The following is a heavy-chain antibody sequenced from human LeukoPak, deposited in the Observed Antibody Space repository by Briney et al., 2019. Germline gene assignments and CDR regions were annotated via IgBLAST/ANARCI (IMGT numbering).Heavy chain of an antibody. J-gene: IGHJ4*02. CDR1: GGSISSGGYY. D-gene: IGHD3-10*01. CDR3: ARETYGSGSYVDY. CDR2: IYYSGST. V-gene: IGHV4-31*03. Sequence: SQTLSLTCTVSGGSISSGGYYWSWIRQHPGKGLEWIGYIYYSGSTYYNPSLKSRVTISVDTSKNQFSLKLSSVTAADTAVYYCARETYGSGSYVDYWGQGTLVTVSS.